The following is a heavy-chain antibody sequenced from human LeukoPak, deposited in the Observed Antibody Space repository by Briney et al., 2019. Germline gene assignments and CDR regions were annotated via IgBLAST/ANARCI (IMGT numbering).Heavy chain of an antibody. Sequence: GGSLRLSCAASGFTFSSYAMSWVRQAPGKGLEWVSAISGSGGSTYYADSVKGRFTISRDNSKNTLYLQMNSLRAEDTAVYYCAKDYDFWSGYYPFDPWGQGTLVTVSS. CDR3: AKDYDFWSGYYPFDP. CDR2: ISGSGGST. V-gene: IGHV3-23*01. CDR1: GFTFSSYA. J-gene: IGHJ5*02. D-gene: IGHD3-3*01.